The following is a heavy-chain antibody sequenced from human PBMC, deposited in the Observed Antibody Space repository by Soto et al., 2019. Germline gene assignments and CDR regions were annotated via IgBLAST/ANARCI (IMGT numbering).Heavy chain of an antibody. D-gene: IGHD3-10*01. CDR1: GYTFTSYA. J-gene: IGHJ6*02. Sequence: QVQLVQSGAEVKKPGASVKVSCKASGYTFTSYAMHWVRQAPGQRLEWMGWINAGNGNTKYSQKFQGRVTITRDTSASTAYMELSSQRSEDTAVYYCASSRITMVPYGMDVWGQGTTVTVSS. V-gene: IGHV1-3*01. CDR2: INAGNGNT. CDR3: ASSRITMVPYGMDV.